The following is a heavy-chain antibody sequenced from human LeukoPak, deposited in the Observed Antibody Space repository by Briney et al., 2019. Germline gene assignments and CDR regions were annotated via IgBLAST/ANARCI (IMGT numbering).Heavy chain of an antibody. CDR2: IKQGGSEK. CDR3: ARDKSAGADTGSSFYY. Sequence: GFLRLSCAASGFTFSNYWMTWVRQAPGKGLEWVASIKQGGSEKYYVDSVKGRFTFSRDNAKNSLYLQMDSLRAEDTAVYYCARDKSAGADTGSSFYYWGQGALVTVSS. CDR1: GFTFSNYW. J-gene: IGHJ4*02. D-gene: IGHD3-10*01. V-gene: IGHV3-7*03.